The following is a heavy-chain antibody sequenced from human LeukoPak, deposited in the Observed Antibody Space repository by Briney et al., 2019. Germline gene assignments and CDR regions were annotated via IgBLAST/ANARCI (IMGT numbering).Heavy chain of an antibody. Sequence: ASVKVSCKASGGTFNTYTITWVRQAPGQGLEWMGGIIPIFGTANYAQKFQGRVTITTDESTSTAYMELSSLRSDDTAVYYCARGPELERLDYWGQGTLVTVSS. J-gene: IGHJ4*02. CDR3: ARGPELERLDY. CDR2: IIPIFGTA. D-gene: IGHD1-1*01. CDR1: GGTFNTYT. V-gene: IGHV1-69*05.